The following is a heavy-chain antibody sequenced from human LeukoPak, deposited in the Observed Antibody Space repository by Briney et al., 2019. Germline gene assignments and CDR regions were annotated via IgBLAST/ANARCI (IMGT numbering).Heavy chain of an antibody. V-gene: IGHV3-11*01. CDR3: ARDLRYDILLWFDP. Sequence: GGSLRLSCAASGFTFSDYYMSWIRQAPGKGLEWVSYISSSGSTIYYADSVKGRFTISRDNAKNSLYLQMNSLRAEDTAVYYCARDLRYDILLWFDPWGQGTLVTISS. CDR1: GFTFSDYY. CDR2: ISSSGSTI. J-gene: IGHJ5*02. D-gene: IGHD3-9*01.